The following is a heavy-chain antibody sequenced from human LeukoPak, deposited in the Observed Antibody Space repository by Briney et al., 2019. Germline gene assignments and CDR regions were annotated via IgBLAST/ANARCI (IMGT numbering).Heavy chain of an antibody. D-gene: IGHD6-13*01. Sequence: GGSLRLSCAASGFTFSSYSMNWVRQAPGKGLEWVANIKQDGSEKYYVDSVKGRFTISRDNAKNSLYLQMNSLRAEDTAVYYCARDSAAAGSLDYWGQGTLVTVSS. V-gene: IGHV3-7*01. CDR1: GFTFSSYS. J-gene: IGHJ4*02. CDR3: ARDSAAAGSLDY. CDR2: IKQDGSEK.